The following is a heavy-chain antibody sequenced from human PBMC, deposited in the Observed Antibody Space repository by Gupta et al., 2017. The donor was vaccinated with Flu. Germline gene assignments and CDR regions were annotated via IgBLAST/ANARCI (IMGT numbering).Heavy chain of an antibody. J-gene: IGHJ2*01. CDR2: MSKKCSSP. D-gene: IGHD7-27*01. V-gene: IGHV3-23*01. CDR3: ALCWGPGWYYDL. Sequence: GHQAPGKGLEWVSYMSKKCSSPQCADAVQGRVTISRDNAKYTLYLEMNSQRVDDTAGYHCALCWGPGWYYDLWGRGTRVSVSS.